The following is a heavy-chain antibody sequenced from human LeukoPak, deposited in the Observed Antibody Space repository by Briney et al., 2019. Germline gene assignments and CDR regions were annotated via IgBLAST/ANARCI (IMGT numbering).Heavy chain of an antibody. J-gene: IGHJ3*02. CDR1: GYTFTGYY. CDR2: INPNSGGT. V-gene: IGHV1-2*02. CDR3: AREGGQWLAGDAFDI. Sequence: ASVKVSCKASGYTFTGYYMHWVRQAPGQGLEWMGWINPNSGGTNYAQKFQGRVTITRNTSISTAYMELSSLRSEDTAVYYCAREGGQWLAGDAFDIWGQGTMVTVSS. D-gene: IGHD6-19*01.